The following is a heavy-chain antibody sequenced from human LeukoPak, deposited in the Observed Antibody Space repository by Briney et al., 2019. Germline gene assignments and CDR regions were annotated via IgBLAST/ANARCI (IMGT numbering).Heavy chain of an antibody. CDR3: ARVQGYCSGGSCYFYYFDY. CDR1: GYTFTSYD. V-gene: IGHV1-8*01. Sequence: GASVKVSCKASGYTFTSYDINWVRQATGQGLEWMGWMNPNSGNTGYAQKFQGRVTMTRNTSISTAYMELSSLRSEDTAVYYCARVQGYCSGGSCYFYYFDYWGQGTLVTVSS. CDR2: MNPNSGNT. J-gene: IGHJ4*02. D-gene: IGHD2-15*01.